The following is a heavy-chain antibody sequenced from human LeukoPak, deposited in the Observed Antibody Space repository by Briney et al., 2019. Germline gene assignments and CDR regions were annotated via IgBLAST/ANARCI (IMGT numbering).Heavy chain of an antibody. CDR3: AREGQAAAGRNWFDP. J-gene: IGHJ5*02. D-gene: IGHD6-13*01. Sequence: SETLSLTCTVSGGSISSYYWCWVRQPPGKGLEWIGFVYYTGSTNYSPSLKNRVTISVDTSKNQFPLKLSSGTTADTAVYYFAREGQAAAGRNWFDPGGQGTLGTVSA. CDR2: VYYTGST. CDR1: GGSISSYY. V-gene: IGHV4-59*01.